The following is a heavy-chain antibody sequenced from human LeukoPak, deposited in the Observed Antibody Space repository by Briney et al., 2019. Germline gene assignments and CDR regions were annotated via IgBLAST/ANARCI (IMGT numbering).Heavy chain of an antibody. CDR3: ARGLSGYAWFDP. Sequence: SVKVSCKASGGTFSSYAISWVRQAPGQGLEWMGGIIPIFGTANYAQKFQGRVTITADESTSTAYMELSSLRSEDTAVYHCARGLSGYAWFDPWGQGTLVTVSS. D-gene: IGHD5-12*01. CDR1: GGTFSSYA. CDR2: IIPIFGTA. J-gene: IGHJ5*02. V-gene: IGHV1-69*13.